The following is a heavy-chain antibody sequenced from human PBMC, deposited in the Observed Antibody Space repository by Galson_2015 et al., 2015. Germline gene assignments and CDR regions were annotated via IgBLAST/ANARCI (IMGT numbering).Heavy chain of an antibody. CDR3: ARDVAAGTSYYYYYMDV. CDR2: ISYDGSNK. V-gene: IGHV3-30-3*01. Sequence: SLRLSCAASGFTFSSYAMHWVRQAPGKGLEWVAVISYDGSNKYYADSVKGRFTISRDNSKNTLYLQMNSLRAEDTAVYYCARDVAAGTSYYYYYMDVWGKGTTVTVSS. D-gene: IGHD6-13*01. CDR1: GFTFSSYA. J-gene: IGHJ6*03.